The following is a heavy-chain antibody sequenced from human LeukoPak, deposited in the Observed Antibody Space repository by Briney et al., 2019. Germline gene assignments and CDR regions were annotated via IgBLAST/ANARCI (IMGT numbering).Heavy chain of an antibody. D-gene: IGHD6-13*01. CDR2: ISYDGSNK. Sequence: PGGSLRLSCAASGFTFSSYAMHWVRQAPGKGLEWVAVISYDGSNKYYADSVKGRFTTSRDNSKNTLYLQMNSLRAEDTAVYYCARSGRYSSSWYRKYSPADYWGQGTLVTVSS. V-gene: IGHV3-30*04. CDR3: ARSGRYSSSWYRKYSPADY. CDR1: GFTFSSYA. J-gene: IGHJ4*02.